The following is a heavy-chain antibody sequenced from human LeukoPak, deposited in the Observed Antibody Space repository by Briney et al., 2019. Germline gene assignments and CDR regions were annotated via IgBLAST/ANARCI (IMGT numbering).Heavy chain of an antibody. D-gene: IGHD3-3*01. V-gene: IGHV1-46*01. CDR2: INPSGGST. Sequence: ASVKVSCKASGYTFTSYYMHWVRQAPGQGLEWMGVINPSGGSTSYAQKFQGRVTITRDTSTSTVYMELSSLRSEDTAVYYCARDETVFGVVTLSDYWGQGTLVTVSS. CDR1: GYTFTSYY. J-gene: IGHJ4*01. CDR3: ARDETVFGVVTLSDY.